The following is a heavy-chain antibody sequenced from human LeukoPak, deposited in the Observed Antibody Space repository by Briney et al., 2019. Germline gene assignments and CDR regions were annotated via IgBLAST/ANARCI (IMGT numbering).Heavy chain of an antibody. J-gene: IGHJ6*03. CDR2: ISSSSTYI. Sequence: PGGSLRLSCAASGFTFSSYSINWVRQAPGKGLEWVSSISSSSTYIYYAASVKGRFTISRDNAKDSLYLQMNNLRAEDTAVYYCARAGGYCSGGSCYYSYYYYMDVWGKGTTVTISS. CDR3: ARAGGYCSGGSCYYSYYYYMDV. V-gene: IGHV3-21*01. CDR1: GFTFSSYS. D-gene: IGHD2-15*01.